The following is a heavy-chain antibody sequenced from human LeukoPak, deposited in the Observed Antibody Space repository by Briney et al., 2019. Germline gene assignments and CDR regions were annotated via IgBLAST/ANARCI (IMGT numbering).Heavy chain of an antibody. Sequence: GESLKISCTGYGYIFTNYWIAWVRQMPGKGLEWMGIIYPGDSETTYSPSFQGQVTISADKSITTTNLQWSSLKASDTAMYYCARGRGYCSSSSCYDFDYWGQGTLVTVPS. CDR1: GYIFTNYW. CDR2: IYPGDSET. D-gene: IGHD2-2*01. V-gene: IGHV5-51*01. J-gene: IGHJ4*02. CDR3: ARGRGYCSSSSCYDFDY.